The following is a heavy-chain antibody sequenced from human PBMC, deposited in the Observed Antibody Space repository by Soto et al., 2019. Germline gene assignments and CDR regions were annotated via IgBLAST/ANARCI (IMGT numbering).Heavy chain of an antibody. D-gene: IGHD5-18*01. V-gene: IGHV3-9*01. CDR3: ARDPSVTAIGRADH. CDR1: GFTFDDYA. CDR2: INWNSAVI. J-gene: IGHJ4*02. Sequence: GGSLRLSCVVTGFTFDDYAMHWVRQAPGGGLEWVSGINWNSAVIGYADSVKGRFTISRDNAKNALYLQMTSLRSEDTALYYCARDPSVTAIGRADHWGQGTLVTVSS.